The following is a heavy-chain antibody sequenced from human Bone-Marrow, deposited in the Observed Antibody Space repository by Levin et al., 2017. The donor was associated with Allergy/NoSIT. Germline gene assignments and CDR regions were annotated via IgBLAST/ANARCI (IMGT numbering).Heavy chain of an antibody. D-gene: IGHD4-17*01. CDR1: GFTFSDYY. V-gene: IGHV3-11*01. J-gene: IGHJ6*02. CDR3: ARGSRRTDDYGDDKGYYGMDV. CDR2: ISSSGSTI. Sequence: KPGGSLRLSCAASGFTFSDYYMSWIRQAPGKGLEWVSYISSSGSTIYHADSVKGRFTISRDNAKNSLYLQMNTLRAEDTAVYYCARGSRRTDDYGDDKGYYGMDVWGQGTTVTVSS.